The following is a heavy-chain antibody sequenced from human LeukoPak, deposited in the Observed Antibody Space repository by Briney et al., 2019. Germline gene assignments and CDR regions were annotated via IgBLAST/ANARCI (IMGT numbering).Heavy chain of an antibody. V-gene: IGHV3-30*04. Sequence: PGGSLRLSCAASGFTFSSHPMNWVRQAPGKGLEWVAVIANDGRFTHYADSVKGRFTISRDNSKSTLEMQMNSLRAEDTALYCCVKEANGFDMWGLGTMVTVSS. CDR2: IANDGRFT. CDR1: GFTFSSHP. J-gene: IGHJ3*02. D-gene: IGHD2-8*01. CDR3: VKEANGFDM.